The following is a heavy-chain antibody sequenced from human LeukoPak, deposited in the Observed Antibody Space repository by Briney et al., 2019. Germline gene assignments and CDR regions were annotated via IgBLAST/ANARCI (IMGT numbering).Heavy chain of an antibody. Sequence: GGSLRLSCAASGFTFSSYDMHWVRQATGKGLEWVSAIGTAGDTYYPGSVKGRFTISRENAKNSLYFQMNSLRAGDTAVYYCAREGRYCSSTSCYHYYYGMDVWGQGNTVTVSS. CDR3: AREGRYCSSTSCYHYYYGMDV. CDR2: IGTAGDT. D-gene: IGHD2-2*01. V-gene: IGHV3-13*01. CDR1: GFTFSSYD. J-gene: IGHJ6*02.